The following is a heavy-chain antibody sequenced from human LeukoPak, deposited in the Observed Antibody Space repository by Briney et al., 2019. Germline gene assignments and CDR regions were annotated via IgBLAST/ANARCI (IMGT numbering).Heavy chain of an antibody. CDR1: GFTVSSSY. Sequence: RTGGSLRLSCAASGFTVSSSYMSWVRQAPGKGLEWVSMLYSGGTTYYADSVKGRFTISRDNSKNSLYLQMNSLRAEDTAVYYCARISSIAAFIDYWGQGTLVTVSS. CDR3: ARISSIAAFIDY. D-gene: IGHD6-6*01. J-gene: IGHJ4*02. V-gene: IGHV3-53*01. CDR2: LYSGGTT.